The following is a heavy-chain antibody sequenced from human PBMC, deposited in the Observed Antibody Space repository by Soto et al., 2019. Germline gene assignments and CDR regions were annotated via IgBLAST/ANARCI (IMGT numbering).Heavy chain of an antibody. CDR2: IKPDGSEK. D-gene: IGHD5-12*01. CDR1: GFTFNTYW. Sequence: GGSLRLSCAASGFTFNTYWMSWVRQAPGKGLEWVANIKPDGSEKWYVDSVKGRFTISRDNAKNSLYLQMNSLRAEDTAVYYCARGLYSGWHYFDYWGQGTLVTVSS. J-gene: IGHJ4*02. CDR3: ARGLYSGWHYFDY. V-gene: IGHV3-7*04.